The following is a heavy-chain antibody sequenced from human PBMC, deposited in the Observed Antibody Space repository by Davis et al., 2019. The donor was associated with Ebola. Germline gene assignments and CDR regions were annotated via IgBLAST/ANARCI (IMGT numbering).Heavy chain of an antibody. CDR3: ARDIATGAFDI. CDR2: ISSSGSTI. CDR1: GFTFSSYS. D-gene: IGHD1-14*01. V-gene: IGHV3-48*04. Sequence: GGSLRLSCAASGFTFSSYSMNWIRQAPGKGLEWVSYISSSGSTIYYADSVKGRFTISRDNAKNSLYLQMNSLRAEDTAVYYCARDIATGAFDIWGQGTMVTVSS. J-gene: IGHJ3*02.